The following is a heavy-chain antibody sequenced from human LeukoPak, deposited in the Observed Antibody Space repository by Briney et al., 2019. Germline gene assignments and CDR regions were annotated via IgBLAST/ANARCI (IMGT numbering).Heavy chain of an antibody. CDR3: ARDQASSSWYRRIDY. J-gene: IGHJ4*02. CDR2: INPNSGGT. Sequence: ASVKVSCKASGYTFTGYYMHWVRQAPGQGLEWMGWINPNSGGTNYAQKLQGRVTMTTDTSTSTAYMELRSLRSDDTAVYYCARDQASSSWYRRIDYWGQGTLVTVSS. V-gene: IGHV1-2*02. D-gene: IGHD6-13*01. CDR1: GYTFTGYY.